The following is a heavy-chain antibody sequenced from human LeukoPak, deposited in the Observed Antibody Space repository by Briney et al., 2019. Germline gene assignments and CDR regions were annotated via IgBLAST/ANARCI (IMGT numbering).Heavy chain of an antibody. D-gene: IGHD3-10*01. V-gene: IGHV3-23*01. CDR2: ISGSGGST. CDR1: GFTFSSYS. J-gene: IGHJ3*02. CDR3: AKDLLLWFGESPRAFDI. Sequence: GGSLRLSCAASGFTFSSYSMSWVRQAPGKGLDWVSAISGSGGSTYYADSLKGRFTISRDNSNNTLYLQMNSLRAEDTAVYYCAKDLLLWFGESPRAFDIWGQGTMVTVSS.